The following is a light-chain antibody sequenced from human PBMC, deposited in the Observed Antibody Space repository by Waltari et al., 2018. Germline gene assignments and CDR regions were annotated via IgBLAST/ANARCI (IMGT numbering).Light chain of an antibody. CDR1: PSVGRS. CDR2: DAS. V-gene: IGKV3-20*01. J-gene: IGKJ1*01. Sequence: EIVLTQSPGTLSFSTVEKATLACRASPSVGRSLSWYQQKPGQAPRLLIYDASRRATGIPDRFSGSGSGTDFSLTISTLEPEDFAVYYCQHYVRLPATFGQGTKVEI. CDR3: QHYVRLPAT.